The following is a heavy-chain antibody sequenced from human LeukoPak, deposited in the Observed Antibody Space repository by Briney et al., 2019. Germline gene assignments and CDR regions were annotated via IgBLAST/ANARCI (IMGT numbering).Heavy chain of an antibody. D-gene: IGHD5-18*01. CDR2: ISSSSSYI. CDR1: GFTFSSYS. J-gene: IGHJ4*02. Sequence: GGSLRLSCAASGFTFSSYSMNWVRQAPGKGLEWVSSISSSSSYIYYADSVKGRFTISRDNAKNSLYLQMNSLRAEDTAVYYCARDRRYSYGLHLFDYWGQGTLVTVSS. V-gene: IGHV3-21*01. CDR3: ARDRRYSYGLHLFDY.